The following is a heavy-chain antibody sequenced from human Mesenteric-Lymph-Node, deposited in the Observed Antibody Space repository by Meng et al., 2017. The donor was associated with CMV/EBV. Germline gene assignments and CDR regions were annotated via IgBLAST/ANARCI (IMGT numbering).Heavy chain of an antibody. CDR3: ARSGSVLSETNAYYLSAYNYYGLDV. D-gene: IGHD3-16*01. CDR1: YGLISNYY. Sequence: GSLRLSCTVSYGLISNYYWTWVRQPPGKGLEWIGYIYNGGSTNHNPSLRSRVSMSIDSYKNQFSLKLTSVTAAGTAVYYCARSGSVLSETNAYYLSAYNYYGLDVWGQGTTVTVSS. V-gene: IGHV4-59*01. CDR2: IYNGGST. J-gene: IGHJ6*02.